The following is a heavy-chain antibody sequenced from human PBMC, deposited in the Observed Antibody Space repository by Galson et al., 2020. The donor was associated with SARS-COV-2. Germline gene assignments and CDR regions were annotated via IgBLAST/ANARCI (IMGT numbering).Heavy chain of an antibody. CDR3: AKDRGNDYFGQLDF. CDR1: GFTFSRYA. Sequence: GESLRLSCAASGFTFSRYAMAWVRQAPGKGLEWDSGISGGGGSTYYADPVKGRFTISRDISQNTVYLQMSSLRAGDTAVYYCAKDRGNDYFGQLDFWGQGHQVIVAS. D-gene: IGHD1-1*01. J-gene: IGHJ4*02. V-gene: IGHV3-23*01. CDR2: ISGGGGST.